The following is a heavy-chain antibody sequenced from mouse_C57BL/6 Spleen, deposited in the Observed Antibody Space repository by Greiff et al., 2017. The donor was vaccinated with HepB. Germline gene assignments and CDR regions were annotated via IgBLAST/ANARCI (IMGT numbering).Heavy chain of an antibody. J-gene: IGHJ2*01. Sequence: EVQLQESGPGLVKPSQSLSLTCSVTGYSITSGYYWNWIRQFPGNKLEWMGYISYDGSNNYNPSLKNRISITRDTSKNQFFLKLNSVTTEDTATYYCASDRGTTKGFDYWGQGTTLTVSS. CDR3: ASDRGTTKGFDY. CDR1: GYSITSGYY. D-gene: IGHD1-1*01. CDR2: ISYDGSN. V-gene: IGHV3-6*01.